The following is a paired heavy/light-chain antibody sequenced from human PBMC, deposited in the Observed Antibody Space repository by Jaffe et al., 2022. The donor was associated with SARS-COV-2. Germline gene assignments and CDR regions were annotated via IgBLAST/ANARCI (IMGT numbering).Light chain of an antibody. CDR2: KAS. CDR1: QNINSW. CDR3: QQHNSYST. Sequence: DIQMTQSPSTLSASVGDRVTITCRASQNINSWLAWYQQKPGKAPKLLIYKASSLESGVPSRFSGSGSGTEFTLTISSLQPDDFATYYCQQHNSYSTFGQGTKLEIK. J-gene: IGKJ2*01. V-gene: IGKV1-5*03.
Heavy chain of an antibody. CDR2: IYWDDDK. J-gene: IGHJ5*02. Sequence: QITLKESGPTLVKPTQTLTLTCTFSGFSLSTGGVGVGWIRQPPGEAPEWLALIYWDDDKRYNPSLKSRLTITKDTSRNQVVLTMTNMDPVDTATYYCAHRVMGYNYWDGGWFEPWGQGTLVTVSS. CDR3: AHRVMGYNYWDGGWFEP. D-gene: IGHD5-18*01. V-gene: IGHV2-5*02. CDR1: GFSLSTGGVG.